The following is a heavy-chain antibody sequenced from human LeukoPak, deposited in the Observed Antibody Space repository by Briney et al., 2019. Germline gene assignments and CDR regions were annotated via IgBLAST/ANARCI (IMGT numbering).Heavy chain of an antibody. Sequence: MPSETLSLTCTVSGGSISSSSYYWGWIRQPPGKGLEWIGSIYYSGSTYYNPSLKSRVTISVDTSKNQFSLKVSSVTAADTAVYYCARLDRVHLIDYWGQGTLVTVSS. CDR3: ARLDRVHLIDY. CDR2: IYYSGST. CDR1: GGSISSSSYY. J-gene: IGHJ4*02. V-gene: IGHV4-39*01.